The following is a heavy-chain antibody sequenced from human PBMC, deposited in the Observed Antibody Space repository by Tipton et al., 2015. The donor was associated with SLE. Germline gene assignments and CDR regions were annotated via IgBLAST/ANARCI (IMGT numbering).Heavy chain of an antibody. V-gene: IGHV4-39*01. Sequence: TLSLTCTVSGGSISSSSYYWGWIRQPPGKGLEWIGTIYYSGSTYYNPSLKSRVTISVATSKNQFSLQLSAVTAAGTAVYYCARLVSTAYLFDYWGQGTLVTVSS. D-gene: IGHD2/OR15-2a*01. CDR3: ARLVSTAYLFDY. J-gene: IGHJ4*02. CDR2: IYYSGST. CDR1: GGSISSSSYY.